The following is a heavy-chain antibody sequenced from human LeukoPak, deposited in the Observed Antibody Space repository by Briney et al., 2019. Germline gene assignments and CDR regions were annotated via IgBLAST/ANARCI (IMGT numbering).Heavy chain of an antibody. D-gene: IGHD1-26*01. V-gene: IGHV3-74*01. J-gene: IGHJ6*03. CDR1: GFTFSTYW. CDR3: ARDPYSGNYGDYYYYYMDV. CDR2: INNDGSGT. Sequence: GGSLRLSCAASGFTFSTYWMHWVRQVPGKGLVWVSRINNDGSGTFYADSVKGRFTISRDNAKSSLYLQMNSLRDEDTAVYYCARDPYSGNYGDYYYYYMDVWGKGTTVTISS.